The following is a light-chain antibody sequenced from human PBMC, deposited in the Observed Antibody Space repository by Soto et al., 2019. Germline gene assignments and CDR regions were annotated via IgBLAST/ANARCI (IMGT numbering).Light chain of an antibody. CDR2: DAS. CDR3: QQRSSWPLT. Sequence: EIVLTQSPATLSLSPGETATLSCRASQRVSSSLAWYQQKPGQTPRLLIYDASNRATGIPARFSGSGSGTDFTLPVSSLEPEDFEVYYCQQRSSWPLTFGGGTKVEIK. CDR1: QRVSSS. V-gene: IGKV3-11*01. J-gene: IGKJ4*01.